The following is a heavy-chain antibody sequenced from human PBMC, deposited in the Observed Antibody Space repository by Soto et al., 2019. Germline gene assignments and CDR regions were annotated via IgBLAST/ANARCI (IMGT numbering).Heavy chain of an antibody. V-gene: IGHV4-59*12. CDR3: VRSGHTFGGVI. J-gene: IGHJ4*02. D-gene: IGHD3-16*01. Sequence: PSETLSLTCSVSGASINNYYGTWVRQPPGRGVEWIAFMFSSGRSSYNSSLKSRVTMSVDTSMNQFSLKMRSVTAADTAAYYCVRSGHTFGGVIWGQGIPVTVS. CDR2: MFSSGRS. CDR1: GASINNYY.